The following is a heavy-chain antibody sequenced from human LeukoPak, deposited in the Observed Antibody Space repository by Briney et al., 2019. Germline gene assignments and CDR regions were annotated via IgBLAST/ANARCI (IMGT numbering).Heavy chain of an antibody. CDR2: IDPSGSYI. CDR3: ARQYPFDS. V-gene: IGHV5-10-1*01. J-gene: IGHJ5*01. Sequence: GESLKISCKASGYSSTSYWINWVRQMPGKGLEWMGRIDPSGSYINYSPSFQGLVTISADKSISTAYLQWSSLKASDTAMYYCARQYPFDSWGQGTLVTVSS. CDR1: GYSSTSYW. D-gene: IGHD2/OR15-2a*01.